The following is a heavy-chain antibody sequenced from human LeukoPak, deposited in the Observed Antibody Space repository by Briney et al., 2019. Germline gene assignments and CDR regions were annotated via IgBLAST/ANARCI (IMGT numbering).Heavy chain of an antibody. CDR2: ISWDGIST. CDR1: GFTFDDYT. Sequence: GGSLRLSCAASGFTFDDYTMHWVRQAPGKGLEWVSLISWDGISTYYADSVKGRFTISRDNNKNSLYLQMNSLRSDDTALYYCAKSAARLFSDYSYYMDVWGKGTTVTVSS. V-gene: IGHV3-43*01. D-gene: IGHD6-6*01. J-gene: IGHJ6*03. CDR3: AKSAARLFSDYSYYMDV.